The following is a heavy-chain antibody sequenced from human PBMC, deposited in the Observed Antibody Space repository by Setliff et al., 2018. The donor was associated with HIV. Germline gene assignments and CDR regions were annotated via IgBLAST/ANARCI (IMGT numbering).Heavy chain of an antibody. J-gene: IGHJ3*02. V-gene: IGHV1-69*13. CDR1: GGTLSNYV. Sequence: ASVKVSCKTSGGTLSNYVITWVRQAPGQGLEWMGMIIPMYNIPAYAQKFQGRVTFTADESTSTAYMELSSLSSEDTAVYYCARDQTGVAAAAFGGGSAWSDEGFDIWGHGTMVTVSS. CDR3: ARDQTGVAAAAFGGGSAWSDEGFDI. D-gene: IGHD6-13*01. CDR2: IIPMYNIP.